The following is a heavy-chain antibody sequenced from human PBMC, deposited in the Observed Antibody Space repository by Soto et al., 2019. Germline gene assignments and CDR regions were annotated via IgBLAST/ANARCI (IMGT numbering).Heavy chain of an antibody. CDR1: GGSISSGDYY. CDR3: AREPMDNYYYYYGMDV. D-gene: IGHD2-2*03. Sequence: ASETLSLTCTVSGGSISSGDYYWSWIRQPPGKGLEWIGYIYYSGSTYYNPSLKSRVTISVDTSKNQFSLKLSSVTAADTAVYYCAREPMDNYYYYYGMDVWGQGTTVTVSS. J-gene: IGHJ6*02. CDR2: IYYSGST. V-gene: IGHV4-30-4*01.